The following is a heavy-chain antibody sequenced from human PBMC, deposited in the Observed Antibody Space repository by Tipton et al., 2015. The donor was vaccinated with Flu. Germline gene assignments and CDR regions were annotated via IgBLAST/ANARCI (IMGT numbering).Heavy chain of an antibody. V-gene: IGHV4-59*08. Sequence: LRLSCTVSGGSISSYYWSWIRQPPGKGLEWIGYIYYSGSTNYSPSLKSRVTISVDTSKNQFSLKLSSVTAADTAVYYCARSPKFQSSPFDYRGQGTLVTVSS. CDR2: IYYSGST. CDR3: ARSPKFQSSPFDY. D-gene: IGHD2-21*01. J-gene: IGHJ4*02. CDR1: GGSISSYY.